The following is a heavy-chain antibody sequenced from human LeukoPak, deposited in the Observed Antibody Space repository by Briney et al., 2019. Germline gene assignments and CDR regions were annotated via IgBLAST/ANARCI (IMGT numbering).Heavy chain of an antibody. Sequence: GGSLRLSCAASGFTFNSYALSWVRQAPGKGLEWVSALTGTGGNTYYADSVKGRFTISRDNSKNTLYLQMNGLRAEDTAVYHCAKVHGSGSYYFDYWGQGTLVTVSS. CDR1: GFTFNSYA. CDR3: AKVHGSGSYYFDY. D-gene: IGHD3-3*01. V-gene: IGHV3-23*01. CDR2: LTGTGGNT. J-gene: IGHJ4*02.